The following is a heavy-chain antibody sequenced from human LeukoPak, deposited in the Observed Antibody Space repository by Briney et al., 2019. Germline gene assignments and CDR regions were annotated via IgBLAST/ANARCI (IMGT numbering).Heavy chain of an antibody. D-gene: IGHD2-2*01. CDR2: ISSSSSYI. J-gene: IGHJ4*02. V-gene: IGHV3-21*01. CDR3: ARVHYGCSSTSCYEVGFDY. Sequence: GGSLRLSCAASGFTFSSYSMNWVRQAPGKRLEWVSSISSSSSYIYYADSVKGRFTISRDNAKNSLYLQMNSLRAEDTAVYYCARVHYGCSSTSCYEVGFDYWGQGTLVTVSS. CDR1: GFTFSSYS.